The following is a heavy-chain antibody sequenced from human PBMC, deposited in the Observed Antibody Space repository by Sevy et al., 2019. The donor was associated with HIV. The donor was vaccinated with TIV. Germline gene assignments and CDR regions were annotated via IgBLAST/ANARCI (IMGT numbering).Heavy chain of an antibody. J-gene: IGHJ6*02. CDR1: GIAFSTYA. D-gene: IGHD2-15*01. V-gene: IGHV3-23*01. CDR2: ISASGYST. Sequence: GGSLRLSCAASGIAFSTYAMFWVRQAPGKGLEWVSSISASGYSTYYADSVKGRFTLSRDNSKNTLYLQMNSLRAEDTAVYYCAKDRRAQVDYYGMDVWGQGTTVTVSS. CDR3: AKDRRAQVDYYGMDV.